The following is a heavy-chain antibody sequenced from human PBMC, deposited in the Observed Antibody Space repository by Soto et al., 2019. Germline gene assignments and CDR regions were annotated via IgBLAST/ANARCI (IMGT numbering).Heavy chain of an antibody. V-gene: IGHV3-30*18. Sequence: QVQLVESGGGVVQPGRSLRLSCAASGFTFSSYGMHWVRQAPGKGLEWVAVISYDGSNKYYADSVKGRFTISRDNSKNTLYLQMNSLRAEDTAVYYCAKCPYGSGRSLSPLYYYGMDVWGQGTTVTVSS. J-gene: IGHJ6*02. D-gene: IGHD3-10*01. CDR1: GFTFSSYG. CDR3: AKCPYGSGRSLSPLYYYGMDV. CDR2: ISYDGSNK.